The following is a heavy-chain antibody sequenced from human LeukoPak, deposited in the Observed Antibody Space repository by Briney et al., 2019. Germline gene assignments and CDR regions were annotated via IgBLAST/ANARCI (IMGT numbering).Heavy chain of an antibody. CDR3: ARDGYYDTIWFDP. V-gene: IGHV1-69*05. CDR2: IIPIFGAA. J-gene: IGHJ5*02. CDR1: GGTFSSYA. Sequence: SVKVSCKASGGTFSSYAISWVRQAPGQGLEWMGGIIPIFGAANYAQKFQGRVTMTTDTSTSTAYMELRSLRSDDTAVYYCARDGYYDTIWFDPWGQGTLVTVSS. D-gene: IGHD3-22*01.